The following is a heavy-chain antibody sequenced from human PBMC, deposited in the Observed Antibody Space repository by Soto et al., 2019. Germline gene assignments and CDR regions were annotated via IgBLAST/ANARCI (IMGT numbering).Heavy chain of an antibody. Sequence: SVKVSCKASGGTFSSYTISWVRQAPGQGLEWMGRIIPILGIANYAQKFQGRVTITADKSTSTAYMELSSLRSEDTAVYYCARALAEYKGTRYNWFDPWGQGTVVTVS. CDR1: GGTFSSYT. D-gene: IGHD6-6*01. CDR2: IIPILGIA. CDR3: ARALAEYKGTRYNWFDP. J-gene: IGHJ5*02. V-gene: IGHV1-69*02.